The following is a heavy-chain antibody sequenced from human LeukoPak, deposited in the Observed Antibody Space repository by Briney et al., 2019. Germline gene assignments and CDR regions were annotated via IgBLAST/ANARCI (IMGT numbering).Heavy chain of an antibody. Sequence: SETLSLTCTVSGGSIRSYYWSWIPQPPGKGLEWLGYMHHSGSSKHNPYLKSRVTISVDKSKSQFSLKLSSVTAADTSVYYCAISTSYSAAVGTPDNAFDIWGQGTMVTVSS. CDR1: GGSIRSYY. J-gene: IGHJ3*02. V-gene: IGHV4-4*08. CDR3: AISTSYSAAVGTPDNAFDI. D-gene: IGHD6-13*01. CDR2: MHHSGSS.